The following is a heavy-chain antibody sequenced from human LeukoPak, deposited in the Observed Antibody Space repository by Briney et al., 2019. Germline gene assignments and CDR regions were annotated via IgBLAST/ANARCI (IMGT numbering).Heavy chain of an antibody. J-gene: IGHJ5*02. D-gene: IGHD3-10*01. V-gene: IGHV3-21*01. Sequence: PGGSLRLSCAASGFTFNSYAMSWVRQAPGKGLEWVSSISSSSSYIYYADSVKGRFTISRDNAKNSLYLQMNSLRAEDTAVYYCARDVLGFGEFPVPWGQGTLVTVSS. CDR1: GFTFNSYA. CDR2: ISSSSSYI. CDR3: ARDVLGFGEFPVP.